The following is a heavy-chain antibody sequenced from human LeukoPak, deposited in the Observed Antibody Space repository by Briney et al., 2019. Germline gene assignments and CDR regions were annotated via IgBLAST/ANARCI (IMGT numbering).Heavy chain of an antibody. Sequence: ASVKVSCKASGYTFTGYYMHWVRQAPGQGLEWMGWINPNSGGTNYAQKFQGRVTMTRDTSISTAYMERSRLRSDDTAVYYCARDSPFTIFGVVTTYAFDYWGQGTLVTVSS. J-gene: IGHJ4*02. CDR2: INPNSGGT. D-gene: IGHD3-3*01. CDR1: GYTFTGYY. V-gene: IGHV1-2*02. CDR3: ARDSPFTIFGVVTTYAFDY.